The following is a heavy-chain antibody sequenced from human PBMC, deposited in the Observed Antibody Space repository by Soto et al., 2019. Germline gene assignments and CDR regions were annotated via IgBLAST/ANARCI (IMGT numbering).Heavy chain of an antibody. CDR1: GFTFSSYW. J-gene: IGHJ6*03. CDR2: ISSSSSYI. D-gene: IGHD3-10*01. CDR3: AKVRLERFEESSPYYYYYMDV. Sequence: GSLRLSCAASGFTFSSYWMSWVRQAPGKGLEWVSSISSSSSYIYYADSVKGRFTISRDNAKNSLYLQMNSLRGEDTAVYHCAKVRLERFEESSPYYYYYMDVWGKGTTVTVSS. V-gene: IGHV3-21*04.